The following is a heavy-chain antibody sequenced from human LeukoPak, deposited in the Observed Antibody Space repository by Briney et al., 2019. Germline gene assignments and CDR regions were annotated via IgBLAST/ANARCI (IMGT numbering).Heavy chain of an antibody. D-gene: IGHD3-10*01. J-gene: IGHJ5*02. Sequence: GASVKVSCKASGGTLSSYPISWMRQAPGQGLEWMGRVIPIVGITNYGQKFQGRVTLTADISTNTAYMELSGLTFDDTAIYYCARSVASPDAGRGNWFDPWGQGTLVTVSS. V-gene: IGHV1-69*02. CDR3: ARSVASPDAGRGNWFDP. CDR2: VIPIVGIT. CDR1: GGTLSSYP.